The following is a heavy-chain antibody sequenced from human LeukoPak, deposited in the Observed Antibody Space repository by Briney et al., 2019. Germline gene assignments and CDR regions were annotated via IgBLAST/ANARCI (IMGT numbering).Heavy chain of an antibody. Sequence: SETLSLICIVSGGSIRSNSWSWIRQPAGKGLEWVGQMYTSGYTNYNPSLKSRVTISVDTSRNQFSLKLSSVTAADTAVYFCTLRDFWGQGSLVTVSS. CDR1: GGSIRSNS. J-gene: IGHJ4*02. V-gene: IGHV4-4*07. CDR3: TLRDF. CDR2: MYTSGYT.